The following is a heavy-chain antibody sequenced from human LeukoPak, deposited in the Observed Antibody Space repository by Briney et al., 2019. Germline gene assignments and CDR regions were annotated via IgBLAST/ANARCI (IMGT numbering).Heavy chain of an antibody. J-gene: IGHJ4*02. CDR2: ISDSGSST. V-gene: IGHV3-23*01. D-gene: IGHD3-22*01. CDR3: APLVGSGYYSRFDY. Sequence: PRGSLRLSCAASGFTLSSYAMSWFRQAPGKGLEWVSVISDSGSSTYYADSVKGRFSISRDNSKSTLYLQMNSLRAEDTAVYYCAPLVGSGYYSRFDYWGQGTLVTVSS. CDR1: GFTLSSYA.